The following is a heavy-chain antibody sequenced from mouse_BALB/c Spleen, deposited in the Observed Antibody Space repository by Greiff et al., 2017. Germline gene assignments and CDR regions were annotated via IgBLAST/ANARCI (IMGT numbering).Heavy chain of an antibody. CDR2: ISTYYGDA. D-gene: IGHD1-1*01. CDR3: AREKSYYGSSPWFAY. CDR1: GYTFTDYA. J-gene: IGHJ3*01. V-gene: IGHV1S137*01. Sequence: VKLQQSGAELVRPGVSEKISCKGSGYTFTDYAMHWVKQSHAKSLEWIGVISTYYGDASYNQKFKGKATMTVDKSSSTAYMELARLTSEDSAIYYCAREKSYYGSSPWFAYWGQGTLVTVSA.